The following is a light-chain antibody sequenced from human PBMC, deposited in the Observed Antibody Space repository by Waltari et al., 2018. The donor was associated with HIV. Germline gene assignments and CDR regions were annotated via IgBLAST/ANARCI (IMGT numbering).Light chain of an antibody. CDR2: INN. V-gene: IGLV1-47*01. CDR3: AALDDSLIDQVV. CDR1: STHVGNNY. Sequence: QSVLTQPPSASGTPGQRVTIYCSGSSTHVGNNYVYWYQQLPGPAPKLLISINNQRPSGVPDRFSASKSGTSASLAISGLRSEDEADYYCAALDDSLIDQVVFGGGTKLTVL. J-gene: IGLJ2*01.